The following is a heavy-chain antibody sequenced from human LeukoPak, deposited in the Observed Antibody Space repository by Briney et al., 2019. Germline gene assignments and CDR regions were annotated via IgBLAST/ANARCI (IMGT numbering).Heavy chain of an antibody. J-gene: IGHJ3*01. CDR3: ARTYSNFDAFHF. CDR1: GDPISTDY. V-gene: IGHV4-59*01. CDR2: IHSTGYT. Sequence: PSETVSLTCTLSGDPISTDYWTWLPQPPGKPLEGIGFIHSTGYTNYNPPLNSRVSMSLDTSKDQFSLILTSVTAADTALYYCARTYSNFDAFHFWGQGTMVTVSS. D-gene: IGHD4-11*01.